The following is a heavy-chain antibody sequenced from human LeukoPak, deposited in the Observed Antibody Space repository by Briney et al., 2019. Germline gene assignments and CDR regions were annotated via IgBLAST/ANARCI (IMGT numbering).Heavy chain of an antibody. CDR3: ARARGLGELSLLGY. J-gene: IGHJ4*02. V-gene: IGHV1-69*13. D-gene: IGHD3-16*02. CDR2: IIPIFGTA. CDR1: GGTFSSYA. Sequence: ASVKVSCKASGGTFSSYAISWVRQAPGQGLEWMGGIIPIFGTANYAQKFQGRVTITADESTSTAYMELSGLRSEDTAVYYCARARGLGELSLLGYWGQGTLVTVSS.